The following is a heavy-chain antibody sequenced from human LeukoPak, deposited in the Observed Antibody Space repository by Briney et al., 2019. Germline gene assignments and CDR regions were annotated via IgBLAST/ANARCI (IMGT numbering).Heavy chain of an antibody. V-gene: IGHV1-3*01. CDR1: GYTFTEYA. CDR3: ARGGPNRSGWTLDY. D-gene: IGHD6-19*01. CDR2: INADSGNT. Sequence: APVKVSCKASGYTFTEYAMHWVRLGPGHGLEWMGWINADSGNTESSQRFQGRLSITWDTSATTAYMELSSLTSEDTAVYYCARGGPNRSGWTLDYWGPGTLVTVSS. J-gene: IGHJ4*02.